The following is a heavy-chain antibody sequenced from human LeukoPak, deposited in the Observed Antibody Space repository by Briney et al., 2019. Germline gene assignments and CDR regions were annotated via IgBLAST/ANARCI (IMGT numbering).Heavy chain of an antibody. Sequence: ASVTVSCMSCGYTFTSYGISGVRQARGQGVEGMGWISAYNGNTNYAQKLQGRVTMTTDTSTSTAYMELRSLRSDDTAVYYCARVGSGSYFTYYYYYYGMDVWGQGTTVTVSS. V-gene: IGHV1-18*01. J-gene: IGHJ6*02. CDR1: GYTFTSYG. D-gene: IGHD3-10*01. CDR3: ARVGSGSYFTYYYYYYGMDV. CDR2: ISAYNGNT.